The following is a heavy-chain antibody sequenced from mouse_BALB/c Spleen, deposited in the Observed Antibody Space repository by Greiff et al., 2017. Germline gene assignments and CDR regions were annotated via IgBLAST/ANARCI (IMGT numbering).Heavy chain of an antibody. CDR1: GYTFTSYT. V-gene: IGHV1-4*02. CDR2: INPSSGYT. CDR3: ARSGDMIRSFAY. Sequence: QVQLQQSAAELARPGASVKMSCKASGYTFTSYTMHWVKQRPGQGLEWIGYINPSSGYTEYNQKFKDKTTLTADKSSSTAYMQLSSLTSEDSAVYYCARSGDMIRSFAYWGQGTLVTVSA. D-gene: IGHD2-4*01. J-gene: IGHJ3*01.